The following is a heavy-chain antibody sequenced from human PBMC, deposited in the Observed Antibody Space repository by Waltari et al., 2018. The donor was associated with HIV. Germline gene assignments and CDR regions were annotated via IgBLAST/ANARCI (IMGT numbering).Heavy chain of an antibody. J-gene: IGHJ5*02. CDR2: NDHRGET. Sequence: QVQLRQWGAGLLKPSETLSLTCAVYGASFTDHFWAWFRRSPEKGREWIGENDHRGETNYNPSFKARVVISVDMAKNQFSLKLKSATAADTAVYYCARGLGSRPFYRGYDPWGQGTLVTVSS. CDR3: ARGLGSRPFYRGYDP. V-gene: IGHV4-34*01. D-gene: IGHD5-12*01. CDR1: GASFTDHF.